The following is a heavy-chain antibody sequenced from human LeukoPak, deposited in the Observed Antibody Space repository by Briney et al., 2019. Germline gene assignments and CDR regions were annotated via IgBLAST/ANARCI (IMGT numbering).Heavy chain of an antibody. CDR3: ARDGPPDDYGGKGDAFDI. CDR2: MKQDGSEK. J-gene: IGHJ3*02. D-gene: IGHD4-23*01. V-gene: IGHV3-7*05. CDR1: GFTFSTYW. Sequence: PGGSLRLSCAASGFTFSTYWMSWVRQAPGKGLEWVANMKQDGSEKYCVDSVKGRFTISRDNAKNSLYLQMNSLRAEDTAVYYCARDGPPDDYGGKGDAFDIWGQGTMVTVSS.